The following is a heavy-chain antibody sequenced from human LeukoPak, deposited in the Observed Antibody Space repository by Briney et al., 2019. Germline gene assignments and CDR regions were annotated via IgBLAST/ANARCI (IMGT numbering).Heavy chain of an antibody. J-gene: IGHJ4*02. CDR2: IQYDGSNK. V-gene: IGHV3-30*02. Sequence: AGSLRLSCAASGFTFDNYGMHWVRQAPGKGLEWVAFIQYDGSNKYYADSVKGQFTISRDNSKNTLYLQMNSLRPEDTAVYYCAICGEYCRGGSCYDYWGQGALVTVSS. D-gene: IGHD2-15*01. CDR1: GFTFDNYG. CDR3: AICGEYCRGGSCYDY.